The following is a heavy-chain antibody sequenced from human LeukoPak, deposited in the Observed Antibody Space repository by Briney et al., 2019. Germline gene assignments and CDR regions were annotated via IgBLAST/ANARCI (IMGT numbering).Heavy chain of an antibody. V-gene: IGHV3-48*01. Sequence: AGGSLRLSCAASGFTFSSYSMNWVRQAPGKGVEWLSYISSSSTIIYYEDSVKGRFTIARDNAKNSLYLQMNSLRAEDTAVYYCARVIIVATKNPDYWGQGTLVTVSS. CDR3: ARVIIVATKNPDY. CDR1: GFTFSSYS. CDR2: ISSSSTII. J-gene: IGHJ4*02. D-gene: IGHD5-12*01.